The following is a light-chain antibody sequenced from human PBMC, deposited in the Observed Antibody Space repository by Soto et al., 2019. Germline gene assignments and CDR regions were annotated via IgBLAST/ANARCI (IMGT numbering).Light chain of an antibody. V-gene: IGKV1-39*01. CDR3: QQSHSKPLT. CDR2: AAS. CDR1: QSISKY. J-gene: IGKJ4*01. Sequence: DIQMTKSPSSLSAPVGHIVTITCRASQSISKYVNWYQHKPGKAPTVLIHAASSLQSGVPSRFSGSGSGTDFFLTISSLQPEDFAVYYCQQSHSKPLTFGGGTKVDI.